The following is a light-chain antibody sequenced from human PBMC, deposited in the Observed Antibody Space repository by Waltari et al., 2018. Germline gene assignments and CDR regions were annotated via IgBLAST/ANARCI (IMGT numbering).Light chain of an antibody. CDR3: CSYAGSYIYV. CDR1: SSDVGGYNY. CDR2: DVS. V-gene: IGLV2-11*01. J-gene: IGLJ1*01. Sequence: QSALTQPRSVSGSPGQSVTISCTGTSSDVGGYNYVSWYQQHPGKAPKVMIYDVSQRHSGVPDRFSGSKSDNTASLTISGLQVEDEADYYCCSYAGSYIYVFGSGTKVTVL.